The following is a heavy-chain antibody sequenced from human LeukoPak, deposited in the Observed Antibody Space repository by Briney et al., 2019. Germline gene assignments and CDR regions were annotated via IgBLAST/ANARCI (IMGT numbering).Heavy chain of an antibody. V-gene: IGHV1-69*13. D-gene: IGHD6-19*01. CDR1: GGTFSSYA. CDR2: IIPFFGTP. CDR3: ARDGASSGWYMDV. Sequence: SVKVSCKASGGTFSSYAISWVRQAPGQGLEWMGGIIPFFGTPNYAQKFHGRVTITADESTSTAYMELSSLRSEDTAVYYCARDGASSGWYMDVWGKGTTVTVSS. J-gene: IGHJ6*03.